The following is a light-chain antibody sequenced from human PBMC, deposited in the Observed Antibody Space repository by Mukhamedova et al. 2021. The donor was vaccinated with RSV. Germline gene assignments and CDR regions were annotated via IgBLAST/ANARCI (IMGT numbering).Light chain of an antibody. J-gene: IGKJ2*01. V-gene: IGKV3-20*01. Sequence: GQAPRLLIYGASSRATGIPDRFSGSGSGTDFTLTISRLEHEDFAVYYCQYYGSSPLTFGQGTKLEIK. CDR3: QYYGSSPLT. CDR2: GAS.